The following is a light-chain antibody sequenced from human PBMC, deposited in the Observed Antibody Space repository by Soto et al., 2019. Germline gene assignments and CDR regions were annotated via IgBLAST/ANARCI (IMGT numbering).Light chain of an antibody. Sequence: EIVMTQSPVALSVSPGESAALSCRASQSVGRNFAWYQQRPGQAPRVLIYGTSTRATGVPARFSGSGSGTDFTLTISSLQSEDFAVYYCQQYNKWPYTLGQGTRLELK. V-gene: IGKV3-15*01. CDR1: QSVGRN. CDR3: QQYNKWPYT. J-gene: IGKJ2*01. CDR2: GTS.